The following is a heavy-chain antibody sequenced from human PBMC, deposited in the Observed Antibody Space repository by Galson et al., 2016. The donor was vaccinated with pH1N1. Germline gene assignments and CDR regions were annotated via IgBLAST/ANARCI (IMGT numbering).Heavy chain of an antibody. CDR3: ARDGESMRGSYFNYYYYGMDV. CDR1: GYTFTSYG. J-gene: IGHJ6*02. CDR2: ISVYNGNT. D-gene: IGHD1-26*01. Sequence: SVKVSCKASGYTFTSYGISWVRQAPGQGLEWMGWISVYNGNTNYAQKLQGRVTMTTDTSTSTAYMELRSLRSDDTAVYYCARDGESMRGSYFNYYYYGMDVWGQGTTVTAPS. V-gene: IGHV1-18*04.